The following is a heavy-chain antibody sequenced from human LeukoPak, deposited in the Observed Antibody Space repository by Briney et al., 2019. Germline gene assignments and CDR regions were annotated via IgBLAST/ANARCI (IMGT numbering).Heavy chain of an antibody. CDR2: IYHSGST. V-gene: IGHV4-30-2*01. J-gene: IGHJ3*02. D-gene: IGHD1-26*01. CDR3: ARDRAEWEPHDAFDI. Sequence: PSQTLSLTCTVSGGSISSGGYYWSWIRQPPGKGLEWIGYIYHSGSTYYNPSLKSRVTISVDRSKNQFSLQLNSVTPEDTAVYYCARDRAEWEPHDAFDIWGQGTMVTVSS. CDR1: GGSISSGGYY.